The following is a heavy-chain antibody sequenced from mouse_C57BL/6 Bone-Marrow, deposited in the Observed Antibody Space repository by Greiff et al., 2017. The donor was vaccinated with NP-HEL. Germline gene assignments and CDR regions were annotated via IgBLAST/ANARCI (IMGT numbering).Heavy chain of an antibody. J-gene: IGHJ3*01. D-gene: IGHD2-4*01. CDR2: IYPGDGDT. V-gene: IGHV1-82*01. CDR3: ARSRPIYYDYGWFAY. Sequence: QVQLQQSGPELVKPGASVKISCKASGYAFSSSWMNWVKQRPGKGLEWIGRIYPGDGDTNYNGKFKGKATLTADKSSSTAYMQLSSLTSEDSAVYFCARSRPIYYDYGWFAYWGQGTLVTVSA. CDR1: GYAFSSSW.